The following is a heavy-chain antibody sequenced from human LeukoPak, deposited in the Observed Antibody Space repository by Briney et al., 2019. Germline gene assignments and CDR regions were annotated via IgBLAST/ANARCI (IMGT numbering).Heavy chain of an antibody. Sequence: PGGSLRLSCAASGFTLSSQAMSWVRQAPGKGLEWVAFIRYDGGNKYCADSVKGRFTISRDNSENTLYLQMNSLRAEDTAVYYCAKNRPYSSTWPDAFDIWGEGTMVTVSS. V-gene: IGHV3-30*02. CDR2: IRYDGGNK. CDR1: GFTLSSQA. J-gene: IGHJ3*02. CDR3: AKNRPYSSTWPDAFDI. D-gene: IGHD6-13*01.